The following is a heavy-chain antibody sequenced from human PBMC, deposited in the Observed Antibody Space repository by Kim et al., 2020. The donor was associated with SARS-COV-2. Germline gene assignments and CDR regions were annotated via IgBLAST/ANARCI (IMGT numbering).Heavy chain of an antibody. D-gene: IGHD3-10*01. CDR3: ARDGWFGELSSLDS. J-gene: IGHJ4*02. V-gene: IGHV4-4*07. Sequence: NTTLKRRVTMAADTSKNQFSLNLRSVTAADTALYYCARDGWFGELSSLDSWGQGTLVTVSS.